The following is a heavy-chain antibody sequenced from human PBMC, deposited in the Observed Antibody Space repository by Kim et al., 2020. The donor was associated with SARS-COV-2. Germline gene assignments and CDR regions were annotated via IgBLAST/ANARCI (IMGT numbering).Heavy chain of an antibody. CDR3: AKDFGYGDHAPFDY. Sequence: GGSLRLSCAASGFTFSSYGMHWVRQAPGKGLEWVAVIWYDGSNKYYADSVKGRFTISRDNSKNTLYLQMNSLRAEDTAVYYCAKDFGYGDHAPFDYWGQGTLVTVSS. D-gene: IGHD4-17*01. CDR1: GFTFSSYG. CDR2: IWYDGSNK. V-gene: IGHV3-33*06. J-gene: IGHJ4*02.